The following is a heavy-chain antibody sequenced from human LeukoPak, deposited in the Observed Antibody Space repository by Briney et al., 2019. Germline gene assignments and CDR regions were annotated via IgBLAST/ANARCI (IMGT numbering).Heavy chain of an antibody. CDR3: AKDRLWLLLPDY. V-gene: IGHV3-30*02. D-gene: IGHD3-22*01. CDR2: IQYDGNTI. CDR1: GFTYSHNG. J-gene: IGHJ4*02. Sequence: GGSLRLSCVASGFTYSHNGMHWVRQAPGKGLEWVAFIQYDGNTIFYADSVKGRFTISRDNSKNTLYLQMNSLRAEDTAVYYCAKDRLWLLLPDYWGQGTLVTVSS.